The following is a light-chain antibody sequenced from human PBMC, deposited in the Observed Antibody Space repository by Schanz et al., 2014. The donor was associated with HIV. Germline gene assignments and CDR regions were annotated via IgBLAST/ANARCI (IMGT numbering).Light chain of an antibody. CDR3: QQYGRSPLT. V-gene: IGKV3-20*01. CDR1: QSVSSSY. Sequence: EVVLTQSPGTLSLSPGERATLSCRASQSVSSSYLAWYQHKPGQSPRLLIYAASSRATGIPDRFSGSRSGPDFTLTISRLEPKDSXXYYCQQYGRSPLTFGGGTKVEIK. CDR2: AAS. J-gene: IGKJ4*01.